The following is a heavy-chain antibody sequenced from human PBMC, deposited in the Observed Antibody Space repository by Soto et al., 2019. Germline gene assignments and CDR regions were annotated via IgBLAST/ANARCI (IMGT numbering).Heavy chain of an antibody. Sequence: QVQLVQSGAEVKKPGASVKVSCKASGYTFTSYDINWVRQATGQGLEWMGWMNPNSGNTGYAQKLQSRVTMTRNTSISTAYMELSSVRSEDTAVYYCARLAAPAPGEYWFDPWGQGTLVTVSS. CDR1: GYTFTSYD. V-gene: IGHV1-8*01. CDR3: ARLAAPAPGEYWFDP. D-gene: IGHD6-6*01. J-gene: IGHJ5*02. CDR2: MNPNSGNT.